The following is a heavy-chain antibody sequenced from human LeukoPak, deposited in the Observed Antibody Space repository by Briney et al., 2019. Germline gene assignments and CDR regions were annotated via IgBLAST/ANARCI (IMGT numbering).Heavy chain of an antibody. CDR3: ARDPGYYDILTGTYYYYGMDV. J-gene: IGHJ6*02. D-gene: IGHD3-9*01. CDR2: ISSSSSYI. V-gene: IGHV3-21*01. CDR1: GFTFSSYS. Sequence: GGSRRLSCAASGFTFSSYSMNWVRQAPGKGLEWVSSISSSSSYIYYADSVKGRFTISRDNAKNSLYLQMNSLRAEDTAVYYCARDPGYYDILTGTYYYYGMDVWGQGTTVTVSS.